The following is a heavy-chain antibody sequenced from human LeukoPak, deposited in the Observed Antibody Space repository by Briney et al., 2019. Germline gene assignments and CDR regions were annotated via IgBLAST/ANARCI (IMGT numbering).Heavy chain of an antibody. CDR2: IYSTGST. CDR3: AREVYSSGWKFDY. CDR1: GGSISSGNYY. Sequence: SETLSLTXTVSGGSISSGNYYWSWIRQPAGKGLECIGRIYSTGSTNYNPSLKSRVTISVDTSKNQFSLKMSSVTAADTAVYYCAREVYSSGWKFDYWGQGTLVTVSS. D-gene: IGHD6-19*01. J-gene: IGHJ4*02. V-gene: IGHV4-61*02.